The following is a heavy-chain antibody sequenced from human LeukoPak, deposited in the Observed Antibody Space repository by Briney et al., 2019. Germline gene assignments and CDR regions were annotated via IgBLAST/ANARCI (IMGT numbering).Heavy chain of an antibody. D-gene: IGHD6-19*01. J-gene: IGHJ6*02. CDR3: AREGVAVAGTSNYYYYGMEV. CDR1: GGSFSGYY. V-gene: IGHV4-34*01. Sequence: PSETLSLTCAVYGGSFSGYYWSWIRQPPGKGLEWIGEINHSGSTNYNPSLKSRVPISVDTSKNQFSLKLSSVTAADTAVYYCAREGVAVAGTSNYYYYGMEVWGQGTTVTVSS. CDR2: INHSGST.